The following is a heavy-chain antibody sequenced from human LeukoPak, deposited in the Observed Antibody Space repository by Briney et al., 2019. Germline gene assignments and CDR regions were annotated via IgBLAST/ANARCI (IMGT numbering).Heavy chain of an antibody. CDR3: ARPGLKAVAAHFDY. D-gene: IGHD6-19*01. V-gene: IGHV1-2*02. Sequence: ASVKVSCKASGYTFTGHYMHWVRQAPGQGLEWMGWINPNSGGTNYAQKFQGRVTMTRDTSISTAYMELSRLRSDDTAVYYCARPGLKAVAAHFDYWGQGTLVTVSS. CDR2: INPNSGGT. J-gene: IGHJ4*02. CDR1: GYTFTGHY.